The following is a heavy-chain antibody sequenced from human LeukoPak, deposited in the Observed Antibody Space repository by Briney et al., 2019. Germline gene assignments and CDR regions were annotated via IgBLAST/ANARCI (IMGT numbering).Heavy chain of an antibody. CDR2: ISAYNGNT. CDR1: GYTFTSYG. V-gene: IGHV1-18*01. D-gene: IGHD3-16*02. CDR3: ATPIMITFGGVIAPDYYGMDV. J-gene: IGHJ6*02. Sequence: ASVKVSCKASGYTFTSYGISWVRQAPGQGLEWMGWISAYNGNTNYAQKLQGRVTMTTDTSTSTAYMELRSLRSEDTAVYYCATPIMITFGGVIAPDYYGMDVWGQGTTVTVSS.